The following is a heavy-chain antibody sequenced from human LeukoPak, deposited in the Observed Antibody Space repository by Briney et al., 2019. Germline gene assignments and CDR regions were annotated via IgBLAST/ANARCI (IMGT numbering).Heavy chain of an antibody. D-gene: IGHD3-10*01. CDR1: AFTVSDTY. CDR2: IHSGGST. J-gene: IGHJ4*02. Sequence: GESLRLSCAASAFTVSDTYMSWDRQAPGKGLEWVSLIHSGGSTYYVDSVKGRFTISRDNSKNTLYLQMTSLRAEDTAVYYCASYGSGSHYKFFDYWGQGTLVTVSS. CDR3: ASYGSGSHYKFFDY. V-gene: IGHV3-66*01.